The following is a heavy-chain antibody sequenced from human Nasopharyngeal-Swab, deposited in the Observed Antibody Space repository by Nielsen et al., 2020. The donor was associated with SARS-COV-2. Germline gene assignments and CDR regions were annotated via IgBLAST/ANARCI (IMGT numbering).Heavy chain of an antibody. CDR1: GYSFTSYW. V-gene: IGHV5-51*01. Sequence: GESLKISCKGSGYSFTSYWIGWVRQMPGKGLEWMGIIYPGDSDTRYSPSFQGQVTISADKSISTAYLQWSSLKASDTAMYYCARRRRIAVAGNLYNWFDPWGQGTLVTVSS. CDR2: IYPGDSDT. D-gene: IGHD6-19*01. CDR3: ARRRRIAVAGNLYNWFDP. J-gene: IGHJ5*02.